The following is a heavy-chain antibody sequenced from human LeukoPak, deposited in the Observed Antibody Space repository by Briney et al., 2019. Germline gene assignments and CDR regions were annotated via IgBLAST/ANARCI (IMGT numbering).Heavy chain of an antibody. D-gene: IGHD6-13*01. V-gene: IGHV4-59*01. J-gene: IGHJ3*02. Sequence: PSETLSLTCTVSGGSISRYYWSWIRQPPGKGLEGMGCIYYSGRTNYHPSLKSRVPISVDPSKNQFPLKLSSVTAADTAVYYCARRRYSPSWNDAFDIWGQGTMVTVSS. CDR2: IYYSGRT. CDR1: GGSISRYY. CDR3: ARRRYSPSWNDAFDI.